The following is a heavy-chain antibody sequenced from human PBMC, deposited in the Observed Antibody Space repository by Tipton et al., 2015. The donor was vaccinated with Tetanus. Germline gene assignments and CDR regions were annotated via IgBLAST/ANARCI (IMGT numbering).Heavy chain of an antibody. CDR1: GYTFTGYY. Sequence: QLVQSGPEVKKPGASVKVSCKASGYTFTGYYLHWVRQAPGQGLEWMGWINPNSGGTNYAQRFQGRVTMTRDTSISTAYMDLSRLGSDDTAVYYCAREAPRAARIYGLDVWGQGTTVTVSS. CDR3: AREAPRAARIYGLDV. J-gene: IGHJ6*02. V-gene: IGHV1-2*02. D-gene: IGHD6-6*01. CDR2: INPNSGGT.